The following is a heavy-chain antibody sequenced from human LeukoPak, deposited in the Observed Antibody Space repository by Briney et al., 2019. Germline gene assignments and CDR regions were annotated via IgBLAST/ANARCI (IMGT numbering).Heavy chain of an antibody. V-gene: IGHV1-8*01. J-gene: IGHJ4*02. CDR3: ARLSQTPDYYSNGGYYYLGY. D-gene: IGHD3-22*01. CDR1: RYTFTSYD. CDR2: MNPNTGRT. Sequence: ASVKVSFKASRYTFTSYDINWVREAAGQGLEWMGWMNPNTGRTGFAQKFQGRLTMTSDTSISTAYMELSSLRSEDTAVYYCARLSQTPDYYSNGGYYYLGYWGQGNPVTVSS.